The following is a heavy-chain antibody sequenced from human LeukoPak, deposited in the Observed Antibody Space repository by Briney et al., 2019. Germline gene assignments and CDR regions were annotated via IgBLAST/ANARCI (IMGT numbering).Heavy chain of an antibody. Sequence: PEASVKVSRKASGGTFSSYAISWVRQAPGQGLEWMGGIIPIFGTANYAQKFQGRVTITADESTSTAYMELSSLRSEDTAVYYCASEPPPEYSSSHFDYWGQGTLVTVSS. CDR3: ASEPPPEYSSSHFDY. J-gene: IGHJ4*02. CDR2: IIPIFGTA. D-gene: IGHD6-6*01. CDR1: GGTFSSYA. V-gene: IGHV1-69*13.